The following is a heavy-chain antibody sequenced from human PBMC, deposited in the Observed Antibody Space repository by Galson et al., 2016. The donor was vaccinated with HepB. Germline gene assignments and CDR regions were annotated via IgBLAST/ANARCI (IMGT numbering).Heavy chain of an antibody. J-gene: IGHJ4*02. D-gene: IGHD1-14*01. CDR1: GFRFSSYG. Sequence: SLRLSCAAAGFRFSSYGMSWVREAPGKGLEWVSHISGSGVTYYADSVKGRFTISRDDSMNTVYLQMNGLRADDTAVYYCAKGKWSRNTCFDYWGQGALVIVSS. V-gene: IGHV3-23*01. CDR2: ISGSGVT. CDR3: AKGKWSRNTCFDY.